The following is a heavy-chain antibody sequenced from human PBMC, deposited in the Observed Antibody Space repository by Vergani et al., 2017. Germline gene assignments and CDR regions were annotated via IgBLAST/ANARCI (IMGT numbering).Heavy chain of an antibody. Sequence: EVQLVESGGGLVQPGRSLRLSCAASGFTSDDYAMHWVRQAPGKGLEWVSGISWNSGSIGYADSVKGRFTISRDNAKNSLYLQMNSLRAEDTAVYYCARDGTGNYPTPFDYWGQGTLATVSS. V-gene: IGHV3-9*02. CDR1: GFTSDDYA. CDR2: ISWNSGSI. D-gene: IGHD4-11*01. CDR3: ARDGTGNYPTPFDY. J-gene: IGHJ4*02.